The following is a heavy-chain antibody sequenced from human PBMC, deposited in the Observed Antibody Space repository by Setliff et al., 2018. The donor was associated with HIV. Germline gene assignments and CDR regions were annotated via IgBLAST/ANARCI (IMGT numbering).Heavy chain of an antibody. CDR2: IRNKFNSLAT. CDR3: ATNVRVPGSSLDS. D-gene: IGHD6-19*01. Sequence: GGSLRLSCAASGFAFVGAEIHWVRQASGKGLEWVGRIRNKFNSLATQYGESLEGRFTISRDDSKNTTYLQMRSLKTDDTAVYFCATNVRVPGSSLDSWGPGSLVTVSS. J-gene: IGHJ1*01. V-gene: IGHV3-73*01. CDR1: GFAFVGAE.